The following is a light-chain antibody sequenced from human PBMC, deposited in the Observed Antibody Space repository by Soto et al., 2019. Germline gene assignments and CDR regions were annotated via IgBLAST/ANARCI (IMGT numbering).Light chain of an antibody. V-gene: IGLV2-23*02. CDR2: EVS. Sequence: QSALTQPASVSGSPGQSITISCTGTSSDVGSYNLVSWYQQHPGKAPKLMIYEVSKRPSGVSNRFSGSKSGNTASLTISGRQDEDEADYGCCSYGGSPRVVFGGGTKMTVL. J-gene: IGLJ2*01. CDR1: SSDVGSYNL. CDR3: CSYGGSPRVV.